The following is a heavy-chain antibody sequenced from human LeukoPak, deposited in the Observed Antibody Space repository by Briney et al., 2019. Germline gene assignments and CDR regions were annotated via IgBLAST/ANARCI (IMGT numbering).Heavy chain of an antibody. V-gene: IGHV1-18*01. Sequence: ASVKVSCKASDYTFTRSGISWVRQAPGQGLEWMGWISAYNGNTNYAQKLQGRVTMTTDTSTSTAYMELRRLRSDDTAVYYCARYCSSIRCSYGMDVWGQGTTATVSS. J-gene: IGHJ6*02. CDR1: DYTFTRSG. D-gene: IGHD2-2*01. CDR2: ISAYNGNT. CDR3: ARYCSSIRCSYGMDV.